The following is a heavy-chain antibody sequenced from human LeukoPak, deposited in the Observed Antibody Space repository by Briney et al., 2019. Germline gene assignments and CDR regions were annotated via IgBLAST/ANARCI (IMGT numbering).Heavy chain of an antibody. J-gene: IGHJ4*02. V-gene: IGHV3-30*18. CDR1: GFSFRSYW. D-gene: IGHD1/OR15-1a*01. CDR3: AKGTKPVMTIPDY. CDR2: ISYDGSNK. Sequence: PGGSLRLSCAASGFSFRSYWMHWVRQAPGKGLEWVAVISYDGSNKYYADSVKGRFTISRDNSKNTLYLQMNSLRAEDTAMYYCAKGTKPVMTIPDYWGQGILVTVSS.